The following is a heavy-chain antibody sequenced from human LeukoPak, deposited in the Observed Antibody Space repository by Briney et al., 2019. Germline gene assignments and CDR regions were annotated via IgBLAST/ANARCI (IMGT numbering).Heavy chain of an antibody. Sequence: GGSLRLSCAASGFTFSSYGMHWVRQAPGKGLEWVAVISYDGSNKYYADSVKGRFTISRDNSKNTLYLQMNSLRAEDTAVYYCASSSGSGSLSYAFDIWGQGTMVTVSS. D-gene: IGHD3-10*01. CDR1: GFTFSSYG. V-gene: IGHV3-30*19. CDR2: ISYDGSNK. J-gene: IGHJ3*02. CDR3: ASSSGSGSLSYAFDI.